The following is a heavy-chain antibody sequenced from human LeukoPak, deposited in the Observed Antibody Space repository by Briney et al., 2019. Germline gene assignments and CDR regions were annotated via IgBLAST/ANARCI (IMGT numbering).Heavy chain of an antibody. CDR1: GVSMSTNNW. CDR3: ARHEGFSQKD. V-gene: IGHV4-4*02. CDR2: IHESGST. J-gene: IGHJ4*02. Sequence: SDPRSLTGAVSGVSMSTNNWWSWVSQPPGKGLEWIGEIHESGSTNYNPSPKSRVTISVDKTKDQFSLKLSSVTAADTAVYYCARHEGFSQKDWGQGTQVTVS.